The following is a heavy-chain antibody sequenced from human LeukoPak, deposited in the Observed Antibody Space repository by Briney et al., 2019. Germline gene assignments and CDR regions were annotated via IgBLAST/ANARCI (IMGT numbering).Heavy chain of an antibody. J-gene: IGHJ6*02. D-gene: IGHD2-2*01. CDR3: ARAPYRTHCSSTSCYYYYGMDV. Sequence: SETLSLTCAVYGGSFSGYYWSWIRQPPGKGLEWIGEINHSGSTNYNPSLKSRVTISVDTSKNQFSLKLSSVTAADTAVYYCARAPYRTHCSSTSCYYYYGMDVWGRGTTVTVSS. CDR2: INHSGST. V-gene: IGHV4-34*01. CDR1: GGSFSGYY.